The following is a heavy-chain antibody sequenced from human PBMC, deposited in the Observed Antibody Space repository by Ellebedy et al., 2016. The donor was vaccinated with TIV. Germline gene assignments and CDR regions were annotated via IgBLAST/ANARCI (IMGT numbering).Heavy chain of an antibody. Sequence: SETLSLTXVVSDISFSGNYWSWIRQPPGKGLEWIGSIYHSGSTYYNPSLKSRVAISVDTSKNQFSLKLSSVTAADTAVYYCARTDLRYGMDVWGQGTTVTVSS. CDR1: DISFSGNY. CDR3: ARTDLRYGMDV. CDR2: IYHSGST. V-gene: IGHV4-38-2*01. D-gene: IGHD3/OR15-3a*01. J-gene: IGHJ6*02.